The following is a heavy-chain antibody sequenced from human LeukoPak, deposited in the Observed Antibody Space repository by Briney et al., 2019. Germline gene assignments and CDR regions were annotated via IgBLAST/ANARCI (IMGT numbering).Heavy chain of an antibody. D-gene: IGHD3-22*01. CDR1: GFTFDDYA. J-gene: IGHJ4*02. CDR3: ARRAGDYSHPYDY. V-gene: IGHV3-9*01. Sequence: SLRLSCAASGFTFDDYAMHWVRQAPGKGLEWVSGISWNSGSIGYADSVKGRFTISRDNAKNSLYLQMNTLRAGDTAVYYCARRAGDYSHPYDYWGQGTLVTVSS. CDR2: ISWNSGSI.